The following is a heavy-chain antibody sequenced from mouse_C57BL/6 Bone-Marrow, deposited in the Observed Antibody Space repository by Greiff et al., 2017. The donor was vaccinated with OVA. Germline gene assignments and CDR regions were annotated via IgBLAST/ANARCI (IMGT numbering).Heavy chain of an antibody. J-gene: IGHJ2*01. CDR2: IDPENGDT. Sequence: EVQLQQSGAELVRPGASVKLSCTASGFNIKDDYMHWVKQRPEQGLEWIGWIDPENGDTEYATKFQGKATITADTSSNTAYLQLSSLTSEDTAVYYCTRLLPYYFDYWGQGTTLTVSS. D-gene: IGHD2-3*01. CDR3: TRLLPYYFDY. CDR1: GFNIKDDY. V-gene: IGHV14-4*01.